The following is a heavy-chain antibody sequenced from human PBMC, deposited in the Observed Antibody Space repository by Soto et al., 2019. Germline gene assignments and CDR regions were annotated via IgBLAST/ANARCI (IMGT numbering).Heavy chain of an antibody. CDR3: ARVSSGSYYYDY. J-gene: IGHJ4*02. CDR2: IYYSGST. D-gene: IGHD3-10*01. Sequence: SETLSLTCTVSGGSISSYYWSWIRQPPGKGLEWIGYIYYSGSTNYNPSIKSRVTISVDTSKNQFSLKLSSVTAADTAVYYCARVSSGSYYYDYWGQGTLVTVSS. CDR1: GGSISSYY. V-gene: IGHV4-59*01.